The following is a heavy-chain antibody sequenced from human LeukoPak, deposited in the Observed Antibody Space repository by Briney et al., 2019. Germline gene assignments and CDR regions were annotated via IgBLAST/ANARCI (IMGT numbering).Heavy chain of an antibody. CDR3: ARDPKGRGLLVD. Sequence: VASVKVSCKASGGTFSSYAISWVRQAPGQGLEWMGGIIPIFGTANYAQKFQGRVTITTDESTSTAYMELSSLRSEDTAVYYCARDPKGRGLLVDWGQGTLVTVSS. J-gene: IGHJ4*02. CDR1: GGTFSSYA. V-gene: IGHV1-69*05. D-gene: IGHD2-8*02. CDR2: IIPIFGTA.